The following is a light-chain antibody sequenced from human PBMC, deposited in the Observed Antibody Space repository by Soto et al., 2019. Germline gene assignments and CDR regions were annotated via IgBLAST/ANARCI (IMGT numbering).Light chain of an antibody. V-gene: IGLV2-18*02. Sequence: QSALTQPPSVSGSPGQSVAISCTGTGSDIGTYNRVSWYQQPPGTAPKLMIYDVSDRPSGVPDRFSGSKSGNTASLTISGLQAEDEADDYCSSYTSSSTYVFGTGTKLTVL. J-gene: IGLJ1*01. CDR2: DVS. CDR1: GSDIGTYNR. CDR3: SSYTSSSTYV.